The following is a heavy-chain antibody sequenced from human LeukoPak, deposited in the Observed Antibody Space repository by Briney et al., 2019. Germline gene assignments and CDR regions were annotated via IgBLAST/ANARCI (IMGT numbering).Heavy chain of an antibody. Sequence: SETLSLTCTVSGGSINSGGYYWSWIRQHPGKGLEWIGYSYYSENTYYNPSLKSPVTLSVDTSKNQFSLKVISVTAADTAVYYCARGLAANYFFDYWGQGTLVTVSS. CDR2: SYYSENT. D-gene: IGHD6-13*01. V-gene: IGHV4-31*02. J-gene: IGHJ4*02. CDR3: ARGLAANYFFDY. CDR1: GGSINSGGYY.